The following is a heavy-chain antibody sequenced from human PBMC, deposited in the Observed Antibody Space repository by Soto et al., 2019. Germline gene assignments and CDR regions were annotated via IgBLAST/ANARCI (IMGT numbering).Heavy chain of an antibody. CDR1: GFRFSDFA. V-gene: IGHV3-23*01. CDR2: ITGTASST. D-gene: IGHD5-18*01. CDR3: AKGAEGYVVSSLDS. Sequence: GSLRLSCAASGFRFSDFAMTWVRQAPGRGLEWVSAITGTASSTYYADSVKGRFTISRDNSKNTLYLQINSLRAEDTAIYYCAKGAEGYVVSSLDSWGQGTPVPVSS. J-gene: IGHJ4*02.